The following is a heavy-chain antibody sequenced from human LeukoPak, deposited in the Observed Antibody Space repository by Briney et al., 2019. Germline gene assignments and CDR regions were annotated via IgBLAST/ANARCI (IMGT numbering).Heavy chain of an antibody. Sequence: SSETLSLTCTVSGGSISSGDYYWSWIRQPPGKGLEWIGYIYYSGSTYYNPSLKSRVTISVDTSKNQFSLKLSSVTAADTAVYYCARDQGLRFRSGYDAFDIWGQGTKVTVSS. J-gene: IGHJ3*02. CDR2: IYYSGST. CDR3: ARDQGLRFRSGYDAFDI. CDR1: GGSISSGDYY. D-gene: IGHD3-3*01. V-gene: IGHV4-30-4*08.